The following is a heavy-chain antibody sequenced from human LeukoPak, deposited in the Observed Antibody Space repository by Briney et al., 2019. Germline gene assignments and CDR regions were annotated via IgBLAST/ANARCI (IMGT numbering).Heavy chain of an antibody. V-gene: IGHV3-7*01. CDR2: IKQDGSEK. D-gene: IGHD2-21*01. J-gene: IGHJ4*02. CDR3: ARVVFPSRVSDY. CDR1: GFTFSSYW. Sequence: GGSLRLSCAASGFTFSSYWMSWVRQAPGKGLEWVANIKQDGSEKYYVGSVKGRFTISKDNAKNSLYLQMNSLRAEDTAVYYCARVVFPSRVSDYWGQGTLVTVSS.